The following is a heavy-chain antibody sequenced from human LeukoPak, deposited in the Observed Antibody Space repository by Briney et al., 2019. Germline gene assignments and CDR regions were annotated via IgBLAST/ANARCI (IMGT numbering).Heavy chain of an antibody. Sequence: GGSLRLSCAASGFTFSSYSMNWVRQAPGKGLEWVSSISSNSSYIYYADSVKGRFTISRDNAKNSLYLQMNSLRAEDTAVYYCARVGGVCSSTSCQGTWFDYWGQGTLVTVSS. CDR1: GFTFSSYS. D-gene: IGHD2-2*01. J-gene: IGHJ4*02. CDR3: ARVGGVCSSTSCQGTWFDY. CDR2: ISSNSSYI. V-gene: IGHV3-21*01.